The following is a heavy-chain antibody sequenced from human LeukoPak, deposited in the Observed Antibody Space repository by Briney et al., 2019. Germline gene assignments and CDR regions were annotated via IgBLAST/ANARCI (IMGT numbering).Heavy chain of an antibody. D-gene: IGHD4-11*01. CDR2: IWSDATNK. Sequence: GGSLRLSCGASGFTFTHHAMHWVRQAPVKGLEWVAVIWSDATNKYYADSVKGRFAISRDDSNNMVYLQMNSLRVEDTAVYYCARDVQRGFDYTNSLDYWGQGTLVTVSS. V-gene: IGHV3-33*01. CDR3: ARDVQRGFDYTNSLDY. J-gene: IGHJ4*02. CDR1: GFTFTHHA.